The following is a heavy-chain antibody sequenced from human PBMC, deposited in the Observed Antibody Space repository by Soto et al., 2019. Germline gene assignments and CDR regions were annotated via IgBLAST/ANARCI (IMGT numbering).Heavy chain of an antibody. CDR3: ARDKVGALYV. CDR1: GFSFSNYW. V-gene: IGHV3-7*01. CDR2: IKEDGSVK. D-gene: IGHD1-26*01. J-gene: IGHJ6*04. Sequence: GGSLRLSCAASGFSFSNYWMAWVRQAPGQGLEWVANIKEDGSVKQYADSVKGRFTISRDNGKNSQYLQMNSLRAEDTAVYYCARDKVGALYVWGKGTTVTVYS.